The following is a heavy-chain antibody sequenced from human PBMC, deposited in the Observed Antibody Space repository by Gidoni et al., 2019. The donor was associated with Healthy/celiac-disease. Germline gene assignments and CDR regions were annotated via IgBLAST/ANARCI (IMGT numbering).Heavy chain of an antibody. CDR2: ISSSGSTI. V-gene: IGHV3-48*03. D-gene: IGHD5-18*01. J-gene: IGHJ1*01. CDR3: ARGGRPYSYGTFEYFQH. CDR1: GFTLTSYE. Sequence: VQPVGSVGGFGPPGGSLGTPCSAPGFTLTSYEMNWVRQAPGKGLEWVSYISSSGSTIYYADSVKGRFTISRDNAKNSLYLQMNSLRAEDTAVYYCARGGRPYSYGTFEYFQHWGQGTLVTVSS.